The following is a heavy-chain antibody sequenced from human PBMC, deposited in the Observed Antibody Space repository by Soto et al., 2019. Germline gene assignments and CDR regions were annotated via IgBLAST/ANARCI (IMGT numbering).Heavy chain of an antibody. CDR1: GFTFSSYG. CDR2: MSGIGGYT. D-gene: IGHD3-9*01. Sequence: GGSLRLSCEASGFTFSSYGMSWVRQAPGKGLEWVSGMSGIGGYTFYADSVKGRFTISRDNSKNTLYLQMNSLRAEDTAVYYCGRSFTGYYQKGQLWGQGILVTV. J-gene: IGHJ1*01. V-gene: IGHV3-23*01. CDR3: GRSFTGYYQKGQL.